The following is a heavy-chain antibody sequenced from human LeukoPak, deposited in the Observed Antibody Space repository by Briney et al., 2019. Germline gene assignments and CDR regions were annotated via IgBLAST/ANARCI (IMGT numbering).Heavy chain of an antibody. J-gene: IGHJ4*02. CDR2: IYYSGSA. CDR1: GGSISSYY. V-gene: IGHV4-59*01. D-gene: IGHD7-27*01. Sequence: SETLSLTCTVSGGSISSYYWSWIRQSPGKGLEWIGNIYYSGSANYNPSFKGRVTMSLDTSKNQFSLNLISVTAADTAVYYCASRKLGNDYWGQGTLVTVSS. CDR3: ASRKLGNDY.